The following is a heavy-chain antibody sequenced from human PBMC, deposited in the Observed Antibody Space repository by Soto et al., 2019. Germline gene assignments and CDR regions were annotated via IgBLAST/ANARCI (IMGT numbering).Heavy chain of an antibody. CDR2: ISYDGSNK. CDR1: GFTFSSYA. CDR3: ARDWGLREYSSSSGSYYYGMDV. Sequence: GGSLRLSCAASGFTFSSYAMHWVRQAPGKGLEWVAVISYDGSNKYYADSVKGRFTISRDNSKNTLYLQMNSLRAEDTAVYYCARDWGLREYSSSSGSYYYGMDVWGQGTTVTVSS. V-gene: IGHV3-30-3*01. J-gene: IGHJ6*02. D-gene: IGHD6-6*01.